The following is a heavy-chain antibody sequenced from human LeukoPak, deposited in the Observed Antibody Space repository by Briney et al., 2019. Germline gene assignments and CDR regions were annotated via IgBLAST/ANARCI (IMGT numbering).Heavy chain of an antibody. CDR3: AKDARRSDGWYFFDH. D-gene: IGHD6-19*01. V-gene: IGHV3-23*01. J-gene: IGHJ4*02. CDR2: ISDSGDTT. CDR1: GFSFSSLA. Sequence: GGSLRLSCAASGFSFSSLAMGWVRQAPGKGLEWVSVISDSGDTTYYADSVKGRFTISRDNSKNTLYLQMNSLRAEDTAIYYCAKDARRSDGWYFFDHWGQGALVTVSS.